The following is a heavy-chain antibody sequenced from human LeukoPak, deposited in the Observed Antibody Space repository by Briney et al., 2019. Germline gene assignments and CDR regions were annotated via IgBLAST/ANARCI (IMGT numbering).Heavy chain of an antibody. CDR1: GGSFSGYY. J-gene: IGHJ4*02. CDR3: ARHDSSGWCYFDY. V-gene: IGHV4-34*01. Sequence: SETLSLTCAVYGGSFSGYYWSWIRQPPGKGLEWIGEINHSGSTNYNPSLKSRVTISVDTSKNQFSLKLSSVTAADTAVYYCARHDSSGWCYFDYWAQGTLVTVSS. CDR2: INHSGST. D-gene: IGHD6-19*01.